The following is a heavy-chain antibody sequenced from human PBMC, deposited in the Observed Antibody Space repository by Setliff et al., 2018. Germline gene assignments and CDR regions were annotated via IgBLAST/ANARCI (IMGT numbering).Heavy chain of an antibody. Sequence: SVKVSCKASGDTLTTYAIHWVRQAPGQGLEWMGMIIPIVGSPHYAQRFQDRVIITADVSTRTAYMDLSSLRSEDTAIYYCARVESMVRGKNILRHFDYWGQGTQVTVSS. CDR1: GDTLTTYA. CDR3: ARVESMVRGKNILRHFDY. J-gene: IGHJ4*02. V-gene: IGHV1-69*11. D-gene: IGHD3-10*01. CDR2: IIPIVGSP.